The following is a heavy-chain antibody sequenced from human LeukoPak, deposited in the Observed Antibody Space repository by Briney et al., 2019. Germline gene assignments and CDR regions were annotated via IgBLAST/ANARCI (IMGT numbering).Heavy chain of an antibody. D-gene: IGHD6-6*01. CDR3: ARRYVRSSWSY. V-gene: IGHV4-34*01. CDR2: INHSGST. J-gene: IGHJ4*02. Sequence: SETLSLTCTVSGGSISNYYWSWIRQPPGKGLEWIGEINHSGSTNYNPSLKSRVTISVDTSKNQFSLKLSSVTAADTAVYYCARRYVRSSWSYWGQGTLVTVSS. CDR1: GGSISNYY.